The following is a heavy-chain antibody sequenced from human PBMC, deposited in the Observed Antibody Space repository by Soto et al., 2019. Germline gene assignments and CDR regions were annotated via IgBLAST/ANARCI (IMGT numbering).Heavy chain of an antibody. V-gene: IGHV3-9*01. CDR1: GFTFDDYV. CDR2: ISWNSGSI. D-gene: IGHD3-9*01. J-gene: IGHJ4*02. CDR3: AKEGGILTGYYNYFDY. Sequence: EVQLVESGGGLVQPGRSLRLSCAASGFTFDDYVMHWVRQAPGKGLEWVSGISWNSGSIGYADSVKGRFTISRDNAKNSLYLQMNSLRAEDTALYYCAKEGGILTGYYNYFDYWGQGTLVTVSS.